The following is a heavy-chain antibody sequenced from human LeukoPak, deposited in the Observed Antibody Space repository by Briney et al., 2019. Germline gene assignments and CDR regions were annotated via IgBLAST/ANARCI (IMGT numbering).Heavy chain of an antibody. D-gene: IGHD6-13*01. CDR1: GGSISSYY. J-gene: IGHJ6*03. CDR3: ARVQQLVMGSTNYYYYYYMDV. Sequence: PSETLSLTCTVSGGSISSYYWSWIRQPPGKGLEWIGYIYYSGSTYYNPSLKSRVTISVDTSKNQFSLKLSSVTAADTAVHYCARVQQLVMGSTNYYYYYYMDVWGKGTTVTVSS. V-gene: IGHV4-59*12. CDR2: IYYSGST.